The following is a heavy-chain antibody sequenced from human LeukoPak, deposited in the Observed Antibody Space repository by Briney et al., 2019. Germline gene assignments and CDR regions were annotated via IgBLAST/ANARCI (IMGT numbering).Heavy chain of an antibody. CDR2: IRSKANSYAT. V-gene: IGHV3-73*01. CDR3: TRLGFEYSSSSGT. CDR1: GFTFSGSA. Sequence: GGSLRLSCAASGFTFSGSAMHWVRQASGKGLEWVGRIRSKANSYATAYAASVKGRFTISRDDSKNTAYLQMNSLKTEDTAVYYCTRLGFEYSSSSGTWGQGTLVTVSS. D-gene: IGHD6-6*01. J-gene: IGHJ4*02.